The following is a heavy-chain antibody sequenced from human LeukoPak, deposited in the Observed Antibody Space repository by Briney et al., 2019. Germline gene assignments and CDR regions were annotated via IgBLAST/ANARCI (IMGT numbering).Heavy chain of an antibody. J-gene: IGHJ5*02. CDR2: IDPSDSYT. V-gene: IGHV5-10-1*01. CDR1: GYSFTNYW. CDR3: ARGGKSAYGWFDP. Sequence: GEYLRISCKGSGYSFTNYWISWVRQMPGKGLEWMGTIDPSDSYTNYSPSFQGHVTISADKSISTAYLQWSSLKASDTAMYYCARGGKSAYGWFDPWGQGALVTVSS. D-gene: IGHD5-12*01.